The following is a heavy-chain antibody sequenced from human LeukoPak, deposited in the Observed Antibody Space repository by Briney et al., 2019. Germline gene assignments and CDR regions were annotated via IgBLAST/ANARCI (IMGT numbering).Heavy chain of an antibody. CDR3: ARDYGGSSPFDY. D-gene: IGHD4-23*01. J-gene: IGHJ4*02. Sequence: GGSLRLSCAASGFTFSSYAMSWVRQAPGKGLEWVSAISGSGGSTYYADSVKGRFAISRDNAKDSLYLQMNSLRAEDTAVYYCARDYGGSSPFDYWGQGTLVTVSS. CDR2: ISGSGGST. V-gene: IGHV3-23*01. CDR1: GFTFSSYA.